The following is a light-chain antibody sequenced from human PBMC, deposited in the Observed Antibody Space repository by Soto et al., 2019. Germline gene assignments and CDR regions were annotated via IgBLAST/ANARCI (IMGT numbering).Light chain of an antibody. CDR1: SSDVGIYNY. Sequence: QSALTQPASVSGSPGQSIAISCTGSSSDVGIYNYVSWYQQHPGKVPKLIIYEVSNRPSGVSNRFSGSKSGNTASLTISGLQAEDVADYYCRSYTTSSTRVFGTGTKVT. V-gene: IGLV2-14*01. J-gene: IGLJ1*01. CDR3: RSYTTSSTRV. CDR2: EVS.